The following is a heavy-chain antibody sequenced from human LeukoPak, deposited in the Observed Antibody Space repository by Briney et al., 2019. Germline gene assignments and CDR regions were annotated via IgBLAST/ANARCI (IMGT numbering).Heavy chain of an antibody. CDR1: GGSISSGGYS. CDR3: ARDGAVAGPYYYYGMDV. D-gene: IGHD6-19*01. Sequence: PSETLSLTCAVSGGSISSGGYSWSWIRQPPGKGLEWVGYIYHSGSTYYNPSLKSRVTISVDRSKNQFSLKLSSVTAADTAVYYCARDGAVAGPYYYYGMDVWGQGTTATVSS. CDR2: IYHSGST. V-gene: IGHV4-30-2*01. J-gene: IGHJ6*02.